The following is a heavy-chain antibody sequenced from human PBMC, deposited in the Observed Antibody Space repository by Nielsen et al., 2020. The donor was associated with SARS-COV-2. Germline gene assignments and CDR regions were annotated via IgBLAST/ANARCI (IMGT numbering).Heavy chain of an antibody. V-gene: IGHV3-9*01. D-gene: IGHD2-15*01. CDR2: ISWNSGSI. CDR3: ARVVVAARIIPTFDY. CDR1: GFTFDDYA. Sequence: SLKISCAASGFTFDDYAMHWVRQAPGKGLEWVSGISWNSGSIGYADSVKGRFTISRDNAKNSLYLQMNSLRAEDTAVYYCARVVVAARIIPTFDYWGQGTLVTVSS. J-gene: IGHJ4*02.